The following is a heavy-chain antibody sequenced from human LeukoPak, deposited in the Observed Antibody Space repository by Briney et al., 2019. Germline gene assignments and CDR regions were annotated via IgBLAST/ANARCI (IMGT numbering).Heavy chain of an antibody. D-gene: IGHD6-13*01. CDR3: ARALSGAAAGPYFDY. CDR1: GFTFNSYW. J-gene: IGHJ4*02. Sequence: GGSLRLSCAASGFTFNSYWMSWVRQAPGKGLEWVANIKQDGSEKYYVDSVKGRFTISRDNAKNSLYLQMNSLRAEDTAVYYCARALSGAAAGPYFDYWGQGTLVTVSS. CDR2: IKQDGSEK. V-gene: IGHV3-7*01.